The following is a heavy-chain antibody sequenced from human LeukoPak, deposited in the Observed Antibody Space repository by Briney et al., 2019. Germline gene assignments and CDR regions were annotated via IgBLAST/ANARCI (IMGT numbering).Heavy chain of an antibody. CDR2: IFYNGHT. J-gene: IGHJ5*02. CDR3: PRHSVTDFDWAHTPTWFDP. Sequence: PSETLSLTCTVSGDSITSLYWRWTRLPPGEGLEWIGFIFYNGHTKHNPPLKRRVHISVETSKKQLSGKYNCETGADTALFFCPRHSVTDFDWAHTPTWFDPRGEGTLVSVPS. CDR1: GDSITSLY. D-gene: IGHD3-9*01. V-gene: IGHV4-59*08.